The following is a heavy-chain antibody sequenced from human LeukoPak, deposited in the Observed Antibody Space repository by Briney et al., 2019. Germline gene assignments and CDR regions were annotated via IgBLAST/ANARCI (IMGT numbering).Heavy chain of an antibody. Sequence: GASPKTSCNASGNSFTSHWIGWGRPLPGEGVGWIAIIAPSDSETRYNTSVQGQVTISDDESLTIAYLQWYSLTASDTAMYYCARQTAMGRSGDYGGQGNLVTVSS. J-gene: IGHJ1*01. CDR3: ARQTAMGRSGDY. CDR1: GNSFTSHW. CDR2: IAPSDSET. V-gene: IGHV5-51*01. D-gene: IGHD5-18*01.